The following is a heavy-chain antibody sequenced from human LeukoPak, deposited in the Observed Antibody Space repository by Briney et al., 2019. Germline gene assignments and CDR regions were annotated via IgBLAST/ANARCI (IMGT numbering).Heavy chain of an antibody. CDR2: FDPEDGET. J-gene: IGHJ4*02. D-gene: IGHD5-12*01. CDR3: ATALYSGYDAFDY. Sequence: ASVKVSCKVSGYTLTELSMPWVRQAPGKGLEWMGGFDPEDGETIYAQKFQGRVTMTEDTSTDTAYMELSSLRSEDTAVYYCATALYSGYDAFDYWGQGTLVTVSS. CDR1: GYTLTELS. V-gene: IGHV1-24*01.